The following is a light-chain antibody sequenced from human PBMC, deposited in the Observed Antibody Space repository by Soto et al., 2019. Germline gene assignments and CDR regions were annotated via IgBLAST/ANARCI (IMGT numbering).Light chain of an antibody. CDR1: QSVSRN. CDR3: QQYQNWPPLT. CDR2: CAS. J-gene: IGKJ4*01. Sequence: EIVMTQSPATLSVSPGERATLSCRASQSVSRNLAWYQQKPGQAPRLLIYCASTRATAIPARFSGSGSGTEFTLTISSLQSEDFAVYYCQQYQNWPPLTFGGGTKVEIK. V-gene: IGKV3-15*01.